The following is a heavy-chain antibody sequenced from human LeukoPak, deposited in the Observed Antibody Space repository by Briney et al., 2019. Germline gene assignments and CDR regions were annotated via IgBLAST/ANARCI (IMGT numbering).Heavy chain of an antibody. J-gene: IGHJ4*02. CDR1: CGSISSDRYY. V-gene: IGHV4-61*09. CDR3: ARGQNY. CDR2: INHSGST. Sequence: PSQTLSLTCTVSCGSISSDRYYWSWIRQPAGKGLEWIGEINHSGSTNYNPSLKSRVTISVDTSKNQFSLKLSSVTAADTAVYYCARGQNYWGQGTLVTVSS.